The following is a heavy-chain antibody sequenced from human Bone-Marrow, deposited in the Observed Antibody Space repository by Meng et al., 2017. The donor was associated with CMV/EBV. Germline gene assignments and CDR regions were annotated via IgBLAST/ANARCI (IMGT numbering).Heavy chain of an antibody. D-gene: IGHD3-3*01. CDR3: ARGSKAFGVVIIGYFDY. CDR2: INWNGGST. CDR1: GFTFDEYG. J-gene: IGHJ4*02. V-gene: IGHV3-20*04. Sequence: GESLKISCAASGFTFDEYGMSWVRQAPGKGLEWVSGINWNGGSTGYADSVKGRFTISRDNAKNSLYLQMNSLRAEDTALYYCARGSKAFGVVIIGYFDYWGQGTLVTFSS.